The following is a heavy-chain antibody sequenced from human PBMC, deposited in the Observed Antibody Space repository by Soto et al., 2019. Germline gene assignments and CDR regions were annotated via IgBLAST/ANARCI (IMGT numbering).Heavy chain of an antibody. D-gene: IGHD3-22*01. CDR2: IYYSGRT. V-gene: IGHV4-31*03. CDR1: GDSINSGAYF. J-gene: IGHJ5*02. Sequence: QVQLQESGPGLVKPSQTLSLACSVSGDSINSGAYFWTWIRQHPEKGLEWIGYIYYSGRTYYNPSLQSRLTLSIDKSKNQFSLKLTSVTAADTAVYYCARDWGSDTSSPSGRLDPWGEGTLVTVSS. CDR3: ARDWGSDTSSPSGRLDP.